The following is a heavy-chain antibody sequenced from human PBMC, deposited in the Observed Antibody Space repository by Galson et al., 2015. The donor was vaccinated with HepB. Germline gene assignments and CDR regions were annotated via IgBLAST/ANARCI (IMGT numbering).Heavy chain of an antibody. Sequence: STRLPCEASGFTLSNSYMPWLRQAPGKGLEWVSYISRSSDYTKHADSVPGPFTLSRDNAKTSVYLQMNSLRAEDTAVYYCARGPAYYDILTVYTTYYGFDDWGQGTTVTVSS. CDR3: ARGPAYYDILTVYTTYYGFDD. J-gene: IGHJ6*02. D-gene: IGHD3-9*01. CDR1: GFTLSNSY. CDR2: ISRSSDYT. V-gene: IGHV3-11*05.